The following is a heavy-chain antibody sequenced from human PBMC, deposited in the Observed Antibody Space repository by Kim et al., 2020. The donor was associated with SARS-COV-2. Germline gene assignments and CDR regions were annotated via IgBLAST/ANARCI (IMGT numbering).Heavy chain of an antibody. CDR3: AKDKLDIVVVVTWGMDV. CDR2: ISGDGGST. Sequence: GGSLRLSCAASGFTFDDYAMHWVRQAPGKGLEWVSLISGDGGSTYYADSVKGRFTISRDNSKNSLYLQMNSLRTEDTALYYCAKDKLDIVVVVTWGMDVWGQGTTVTVSS. V-gene: IGHV3-43*02. J-gene: IGHJ6*02. D-gene: IGHD2-15*01. CDR1: GFTFDDYA.